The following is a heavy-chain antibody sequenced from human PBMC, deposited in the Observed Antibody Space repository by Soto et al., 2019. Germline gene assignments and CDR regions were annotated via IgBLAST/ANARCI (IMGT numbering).Heavy chain of an antibody. Sequence: QVQLVESGGGVVQPGRSLRLSCAASGFTFSSYAMHWVRQAPGKGLEWVAVISYDGSNKYYADSVKGRFTISRDNSKNTLYLQMNSLRAEDTAVYYCARDPTSQFCGVVPNWFDPWGQGTLVTVSS. J-gene: IGHJ5*02. D-gene: IGHD3-3*01. CDR1: GFTFSSYA. CDR2: ISYDGSNK. CDR3: ARDPTSQFCGVVPNWFDP. V-gene: IGHV3-30-3*01.